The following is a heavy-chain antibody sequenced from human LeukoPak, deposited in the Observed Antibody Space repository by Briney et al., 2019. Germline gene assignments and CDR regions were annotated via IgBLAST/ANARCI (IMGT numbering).Heavy chain of an antibody. V-gene: IGHV4-30-2*01. Sequence: SETLSLTCAVSGGSISSGGYSWSWIRQPPGKGLEWIGYIYHSGSTYYNPSLKSRVTISVDRSKNQFSLKLSSVTAADTAVYYCARQTYYYYGMDVWGQGTTVTVSS. CDR1: GGSISSGGYS. CDR2: IYHSGST. CDR3: ARQTYYYYGMDV. J-gene: IGHJ6*02.